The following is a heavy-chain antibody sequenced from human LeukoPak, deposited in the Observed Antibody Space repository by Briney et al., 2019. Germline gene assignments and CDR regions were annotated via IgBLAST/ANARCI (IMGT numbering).Heavy chain of an antibody. Sequence: PGGSLRLSCAASGFTFSHYYMSWIRQAPGRGLEWISYISTNGTTIYYADSVKGRFTISRDNAKNSLYLQMNSLRAEDTALYYCARELDAFDIWGQGTMVTVSS. CDR2: ISTNGTTI. CDR1: GFTFSHYY. V-gene: IGHV3-11*04. J-gene: IGHJ3*02. CDR3: ARELDAFDI.